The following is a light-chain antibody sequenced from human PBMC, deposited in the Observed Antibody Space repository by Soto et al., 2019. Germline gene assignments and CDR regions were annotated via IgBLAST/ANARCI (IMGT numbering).Light chain of an antibody. CDR2: GAS. CDR1: QSVSSSY. Sequence: EIVLTQSPGTLSLSPGERATLSCRASQSVSSSYLAGYQQKPGQAPRLLIYGASSRATGIPDRFSGSGSGTDFTVTISGLEPEDVAVYYGQQYGSSPRTFGPGTKVDIK. J-gene: IGKJ3*01. CDR3: QQYGSSPRT. V-gene: IGKV3-20*01.